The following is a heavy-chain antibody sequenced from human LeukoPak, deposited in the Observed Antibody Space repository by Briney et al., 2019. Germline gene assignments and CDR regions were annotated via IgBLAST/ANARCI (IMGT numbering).Heavy chain of an antibody. D-gene: IGHD6-13*01. Sequence: SETLSLTCAVYGGSFSGYYWSWIRQPPGKGLEWIGEINHSGSTNYNPSLKSRVTISVDTSKNQFSLKLSSVTAADTAVYYCASVRQPGYSSSWCPWGQGTLVTVSS. CDR2: INHSGST. CDR1: GGSFSGYY. J-gene: IGHJ5*02. CDR3: ASVRQPGYSSSWCP. V-gene: IGHV4-34*01.